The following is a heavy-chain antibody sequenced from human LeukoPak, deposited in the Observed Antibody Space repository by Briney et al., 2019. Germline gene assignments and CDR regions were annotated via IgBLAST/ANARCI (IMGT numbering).Heavy chain of an antibody. V-gene: IGHV3-21*01. Sequence: GGSLRLSFAASGFTFSSYSMNWVRQAPGKGLEWVSSISTSSSYIYYADSVKGRFTISRDNAKNSLYLQMNSLRAEDTAVYYCARSTGGDWYAFDIWGQGTMVTVSS. D-gene: IGHD2-21*02. CDR2: ISTSSSYI. CDR3: ARSTGGDWYAFDI. CDR1: GFTFSSYS. J-gene: IGHJ3*02.